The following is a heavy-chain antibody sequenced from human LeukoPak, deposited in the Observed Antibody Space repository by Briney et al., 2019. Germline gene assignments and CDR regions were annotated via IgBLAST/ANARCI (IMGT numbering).Heavy chain of an antibody. CDR3: ARDRYSSSRTSYYGMDV. CDR1: AFTFSSYA. Sequence: GRSLRLSCAASAFTFSSYAMHWVRQAPGKGLEYDLAVSSNGGSTYYANSVKGRFTISRDNSKNTLYLQMGSLRAEDMAVYYCARDRYSSSRTSYYGMDVWGQGTTVTVSS. V-gene: IGHV3-64*01. CDR2: VSSNGGST. D-gene: IGHD6-13*01. J-gene: IGHJ6*02.